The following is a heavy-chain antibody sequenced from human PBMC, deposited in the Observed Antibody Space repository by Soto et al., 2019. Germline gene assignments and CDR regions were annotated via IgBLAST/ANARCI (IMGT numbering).Heavy chain of an antibody. J-gene: IGHJ4*02. CDR2: MSYDGNNK. CDR1: GFTFSSYA. D-gene: IGHD3-22*01. Sequence: QVQLVESGGGVVQPGSSLRLSCAASGFTFSSYAMHWVRQAPGKGLEWVAVMSYDGNNKYDADSVKGRFTISRDNSKNTLYLQMNSLRTEDTAVYYCASNRDSSGYYYLDYWGQGTLVTVSS. V-gene: IGHV3-30-3*01. CDR3: ASNRDSSGYYYLDY.